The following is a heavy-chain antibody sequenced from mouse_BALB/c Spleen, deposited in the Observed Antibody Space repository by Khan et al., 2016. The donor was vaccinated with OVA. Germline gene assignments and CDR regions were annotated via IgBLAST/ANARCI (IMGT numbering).Heavy chain of an antibody. CDR2: IYPGSGNT. CDR1: GYTFTDYY. V-gene: IGHV1-84*02. J-gene: IGHJ2*01. Sequence: QVQLQQSGPELVKPGTSVKISCKTSGYTFTDYYINWVKQKPGQGLEWIGCIYPGSGNTNYNEKFKDMATLTIDTSSSAAYMHLSSLSSEDTAVYLCGRGGYYANSLFDYWGQGTTLTVSS. D-gene: IGHD1-1*01. CDR3: GRGGYYANSLFDY.